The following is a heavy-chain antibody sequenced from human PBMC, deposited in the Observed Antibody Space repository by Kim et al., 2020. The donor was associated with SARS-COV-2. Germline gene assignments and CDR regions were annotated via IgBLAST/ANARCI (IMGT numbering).Heavy chain of an antibody. Sequence: GGSLRLSCAASGFTLSSYSMNWVRQAPGKGLEWVSSISSSSSYIYYADSVKGRFTISRDNDKNSLYLQMNSLRAEDTAVYYCASSYSSDWSYFDYWCQGTLVTVAS. CDR3: ASSYSSDWSYFDY. V-gene: IGHV3-21*01. CDR1: GFTLSSYS. J-gene: IGHJ4*02. D-gene: IGHD6-19*01. CDR2: ISSSSSYI.